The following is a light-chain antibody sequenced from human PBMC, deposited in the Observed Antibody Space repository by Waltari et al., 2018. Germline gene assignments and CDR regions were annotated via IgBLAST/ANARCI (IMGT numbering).Light chain of an antibody. J-gene: IGLJ3*02. CDR1: SSDVGGYTY. Sequence: QSALTPPPSASGSLGQSVTISCTGTSSDVGGYTYVSWYQQHPGEAPKLLIFEVNRRPSGVPDRFSGSKSGNTASLTVSGLQAEDEADYYCSSYAGSNNVVFAGGTKLTVL. CDR3: SSYAGSNNVV. V-gene: IGLV2-8*01. CDR2: EVN.